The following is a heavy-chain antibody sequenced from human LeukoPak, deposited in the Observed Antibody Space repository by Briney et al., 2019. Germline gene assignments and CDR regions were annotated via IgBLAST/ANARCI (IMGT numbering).Heavy chain of an antibody. V-gene: IGHV4-39*02. CDR1: GGSISSSTYY. Sequence: SETLSLTCTVSGGSISSSTYYWGWIRQPPGKGLEWIGIIYYSGSTHYNPSLKSRVTISVDTSKNQFSLKLTSVTAADTAVYYYARDPYSGSYGAYYYYYMDVWGKGTTVTISS. J-gene: IGHJ6*03. CDR2: IYYSGST. CDR3: ARDPYSGSYGAYYYYYMDV. D-gene: IGHD1-26*01.